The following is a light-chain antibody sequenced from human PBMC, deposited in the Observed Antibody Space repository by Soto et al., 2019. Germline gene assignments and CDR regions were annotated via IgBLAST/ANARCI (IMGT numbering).Light chain of an antibody. CDR2: TAS. CDR3: QERSRWPRAT. V-gene: IGKV3-11*01. CDR1: QNVGHN. J-gene: IGKJ4*01. Sequence: EMALTQSPATLSLSPGERATLSCRASQNVGHNFACYQQKSGQPPRLLIHTASSRATGVPASFSGSGSRTDFTLALHSLEPEDLAVYYCQERSRWPRATFCGGTKVEMK.